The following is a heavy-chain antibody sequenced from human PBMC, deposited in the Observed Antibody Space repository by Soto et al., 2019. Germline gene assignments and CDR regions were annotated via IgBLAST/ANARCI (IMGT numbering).Heavy chain of an antibody. J-gene: IGHJ4*02. Sequence: EVQLVESGGGLVKPGGSLRLSCAASGFTFSSYSMNWVRQAPGKGLERVSSISSRSSYIYYADSVKGRFTISRENAKNALYLQMNSLRAEDTAVYYCARVGYCSSTSCYGEVFDYWGQGTLVTVSS. D-gene: IGHD2-2*01. CDR2: ISSRSSYI. V-gene: IGHV3-21*01. CDR1: GFTFSSYS. CDR3: ARVGYCSSTSCYGEVFDY.